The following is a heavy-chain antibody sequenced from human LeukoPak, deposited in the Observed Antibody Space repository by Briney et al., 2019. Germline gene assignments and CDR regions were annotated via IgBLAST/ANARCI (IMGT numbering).Heavy chain of an antibody. Sequence: ASVKVSCKASGYTFTGYYMHWVRQAPGQGLEWMGIINPSGGSTSYAQKFQGRVTMTRDTSTSTVYMELSSLRSEDTAVYYCAVTYCGGDCYSGAVHYYYGMDVWGQGTTVTVSS. CDR1: GYTFTGYY. CDR3: AVTYCGGDCYSGAVHYYYGMDV. J-gene: IGHJ6*02. V-gene: IGHV1-46*01. D-gene: IGHD2-21*02. CDR2: INPSGGST.